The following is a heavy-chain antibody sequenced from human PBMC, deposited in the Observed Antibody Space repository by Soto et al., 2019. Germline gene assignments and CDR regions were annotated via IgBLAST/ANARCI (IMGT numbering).Heavy chain of an antibody. CDR3: ARDPYSSSSRYFDY. D-gene: IGHD6-6*01. V-gene: IGHV3-21*01. Sequence: GGSLRLSCAASGFTFGSYSMNWVRQAPGKGPVWVSSISSGGSYIYYADSVKGRFTISRDDAKNSLYLQMDSLRAEDTAVYYCARDPYSSSSRYFDYWGQGTLVTVSS. CDR2: ISSGGSYI. CDR1: GFTFGSYS. J-gene: IGHJ4*02.